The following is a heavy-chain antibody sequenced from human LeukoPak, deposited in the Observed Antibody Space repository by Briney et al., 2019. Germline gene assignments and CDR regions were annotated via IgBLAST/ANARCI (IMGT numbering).Heavy chain of an antibody. CDR1: GYTFTGYY. V-gene: IGHV1-2*02. CDR3: ARDPGNDVVPAATNYYYYYMDV. J-gene: IGHJ6*03. D-gene: IGHD2-2*01. Sequence: ASVKVSCKASGYTFTGYYMHWVRQAPGQGLEWMGWINPNSGGTNYAQKFQGRVTMTRDTSISTAYMELSRLRSDDTAVYYCARDPGNDVVPAATNYYYYYMDVWGKGTTVTVSS. CDR2: INPNSGGT.